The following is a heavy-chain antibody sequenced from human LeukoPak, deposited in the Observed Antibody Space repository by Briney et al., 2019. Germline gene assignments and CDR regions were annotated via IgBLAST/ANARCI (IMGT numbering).Heavy chain of an antibody. CDR2: ISSRNSYI. CDR1: GFTFSSYS. J-gene: IGHJ5*02. CDR3: ARARVPRGYSGYDLKNWFDP. D-gene: IGHD5-12*01. V-gene: IGHV3-21*01. Sequence: GGSLRLSCAASGFTFSSYSMNWVRQAPGKGLEWVSSISSRNSYIYYVDSVKGRFTISRDNAKNSLYLQMNSLRAEDTAVYYCARARVPRGYSGYDLKNWFDPWGQGTLVTVSS.